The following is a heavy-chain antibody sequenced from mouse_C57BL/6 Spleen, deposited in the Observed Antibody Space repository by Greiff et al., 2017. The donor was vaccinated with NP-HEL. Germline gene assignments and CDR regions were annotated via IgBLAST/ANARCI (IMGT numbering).Heavy chain of an antibody. CDR1: GYTFTSYW. Sequence: QVQLQQPGAELVRPGSSVKLSCKASGYTFTSYWMDWVKQRPGQGLEWIGNIYPSDSETHYNQKFKDKATLTVDKSSSTAYMQLSSLTSEDSAVYDCARRTTVVASFDYWGQGTTLTVSS. J-gene: IGHJ2*01. D-gene: IGHD1-1*01. CDR3: ARRTTVVASFDY. CDR2: IYPSDSET. V-gene: IGHV1-61*01.